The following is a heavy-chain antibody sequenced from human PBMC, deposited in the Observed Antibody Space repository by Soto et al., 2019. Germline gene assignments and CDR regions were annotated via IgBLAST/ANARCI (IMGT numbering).Heavy chain of an antibody. CDR3: ASIVVVTAKPNYGMDV. V-gene: IGHV3-23*01. CDR1: GFTFSSYA. CDR2: ISGSGGST. Sequence: GGSLRLSCAASGFTFSSYAMSWVRQAPGKGLEWVSAISGSGGSTYYADSVKGRFTISRDNSKNTLYLQMNSLRAEDTAVYYCASIVVVTAKPNYGMDVWGQGTTVTVSS. D-gene: IGHD2-21*02. J-gene: IGHJ6*02.